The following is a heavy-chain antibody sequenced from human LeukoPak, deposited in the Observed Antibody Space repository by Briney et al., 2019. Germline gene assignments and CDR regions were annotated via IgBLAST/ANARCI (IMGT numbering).Heavy chain of an antibody. CDR1: GYTFTSYG. CDR2: ISAYNGNT. CDR3: ARKRSLDFWSGSEKNWFDP. Sequence: ASVKVSCKASGYTFTSYGISWVRQAPGQGLEWMGWISAYNGNTNYAQNLQGRVTMTTDTSTSTAYMALRSLRSGDTAVYYCARKRSLDFWSGSEKNWFDPWGQGTLVTVSS. V-gene: IGHV1-18*01. D-gene: IGHD3-3*01. J-gene: IGHJ5*02.